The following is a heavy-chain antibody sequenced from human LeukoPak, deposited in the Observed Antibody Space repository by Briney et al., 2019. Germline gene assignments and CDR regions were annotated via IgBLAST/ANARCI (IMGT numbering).Heavy chain of an antibody. Sequence: GGSLRLSCAASGFTFDYHAMHWVRQAPGKGLEWVSLISGDGDSTHCADSVKGRFTISRDDSKNSLFLHMNSLRTEDTALYYCAKDTQSFYDSSGYPYVGDIYFDHWGQGTLVSVSS. CDR3: AKDTQSFYDSSGYPYVGDIYFDH. D-gene: IGHD3-22*01. CDR1: GFTFDYHA. V-gene: IGHV3-43*02. J-gene: IGHJ4*02. CDR2: ISGDGDST.